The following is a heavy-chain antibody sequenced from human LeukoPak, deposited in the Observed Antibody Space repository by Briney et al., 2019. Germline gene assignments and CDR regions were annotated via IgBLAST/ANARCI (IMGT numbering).Heavy chain of an antibody. CDR3: ARGMYSSSWYGVYFDY. CDR2: IWYDGSNK. J-gene: IGHJ4*02. V-gene: IGHV3-33*01. D-gene: IGHD6-13*01. CDR1: GFTFSSYG. Sequence: GGSLRLSCAASGFTFSSYGMHWVRQAPGKGLEWVAVIWYDGSNKYYADSVKGRFTISRDNSKNTLYLQMNSLRAEDTAVYYCARGMYSSSWYGVYFDYWGQGTLVTVSS.